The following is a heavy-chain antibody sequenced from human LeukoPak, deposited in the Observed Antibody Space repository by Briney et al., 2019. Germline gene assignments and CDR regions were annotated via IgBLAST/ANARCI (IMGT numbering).Heavy chain of an antibody. J-gene: IGHJ4*02. Sequence: ASVKVSCKASGYTFTSYDINWVRQATGQGLEWVGWMNPRSGDAGSAEKFQGRVTLTRGTSISTAYMELSSLRSEGTGVYFCARWGGSQRDTDFDFWGQGTLVTVSS. V-gene: IGHV1-8*01. D-gene: IGHD3-16*01. CDR2: MNPRSGDA. CDR1: GYTFTSYD. CDR3: ARWGGSQRDTDFDF.